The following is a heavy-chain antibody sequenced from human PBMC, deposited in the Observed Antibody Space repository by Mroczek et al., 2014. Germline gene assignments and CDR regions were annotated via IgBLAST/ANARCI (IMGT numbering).Heavy chain of an antibody. V-gene: IGHV4-59*01. J-gene: IGHJ6*03. CDR1: GGSISSYY. D-gene: IGHD6-19*01. CDR3: AREGTVAGTDPYYYYYMDV. CDR2: IYYSGST. Sequence: VQLLESGPGLVKPSETLSLTCTVSGGSISSYYWSWIRQPPGKGLEWIGYIYYSGSTNYNPSLKSRVTISVDTSKNQFSLKLSSVTAADTAVYYCAREGTVAGTDPYYYYYMDVWGKGPRSPSP.